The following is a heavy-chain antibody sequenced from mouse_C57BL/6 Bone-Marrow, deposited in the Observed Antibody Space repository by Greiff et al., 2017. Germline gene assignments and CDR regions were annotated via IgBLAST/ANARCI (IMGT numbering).Heavy chain of an antibody. CDR2: IYPGGGYT. V-gene: IGHV1-63*01. CDR3: ARRTVVEGFAY. D-gene: IGHD1-1*01. J-gene: IGHJ3*01. CDR1: GYTFTNYW. Sequence: VQLQQSGAELVRPGTSVKMSCKASGYTFTNYWIGWAKQRPGHGLEWIGDIYPGGGYTNYNEKFKGKATLTADKSSSTAYMQFSSLTSEDSAIYYCARRTVVEGFAYWGQGTLVTVSA.